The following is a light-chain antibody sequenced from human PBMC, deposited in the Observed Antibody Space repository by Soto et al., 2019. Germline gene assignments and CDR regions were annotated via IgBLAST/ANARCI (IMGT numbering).Light chain of an antibody. CDR3: NSYTSSSTYV. CDR2: EVG. J-gene: IGLJ1*01. V-gene: IGLV2-14*01. CDR1: SSDVGGYNY. Sequence: QSVLTQPASVSGSPGQSITISCTGTSSDVGGYNYVSWYQQHPGKAPKLMIYEVGNRPSGVSNRFSGSKSGNTASLTISGLQAEDEADYYCNSYTSSSTYVFGTGTKVTV.